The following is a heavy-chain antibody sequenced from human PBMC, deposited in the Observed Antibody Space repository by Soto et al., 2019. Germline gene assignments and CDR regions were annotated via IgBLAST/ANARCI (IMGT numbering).Heavy chain of an antibody. V-gene: IGHV3-9*01. CDR2: ISWNSGSI. Sequence: EVQLVESGGGLVQPGRSLRLSCAASGFTFDDYAMHWVRQAPGKGLEWVSGISWNSGSIGYADSVKGRFTISRDNAKNSLYLQMNSLRAEDTALYYCAKNGGKSGLDYWGQGTLVTVSS. D-gene: IGHD2-15*01. CDR3: AKNGGKSGLDY. CDR1: GFTFDDYA. J-gene: IGHJ4*02.